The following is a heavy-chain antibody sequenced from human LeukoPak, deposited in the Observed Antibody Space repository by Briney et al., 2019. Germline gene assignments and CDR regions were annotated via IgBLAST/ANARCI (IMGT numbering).Heavy chain of an antibody. Sequence: ASETLSLTCTVSGGSIGSYSWSWIRQPPGKGLECIGYVSYSESTNYNPSLRSRVTISVDTSKNQFSLKLSSVTAADTAVYHCARGRPAAGQDFFDYWGQGTLVTVSS. V-gene: IGHV4-59*01. CDR1: GGSIGSYS. CDR2: VSYSEST. D-gene: IGHD6-13*01. J-gene: IGHJ4*02. CDR3: ARGRPAAGQDFFDY.